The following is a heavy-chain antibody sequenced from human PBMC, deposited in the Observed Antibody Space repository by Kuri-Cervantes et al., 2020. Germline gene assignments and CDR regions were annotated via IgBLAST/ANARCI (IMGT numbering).Heavy chain of an antibody. V-gene: IGHV3-72*01. J-gene: IGHJ4*02. Sequence: GGSLRLSCAASGFTFSTYGMHWVRQAPGKGLEWVGRIRNKANRYTTEYAASVKGRFTISRDDSRDSLYLQMNSLEIEDTAVYYCVKVYSSSGGRDHLDHWGQGTLVTVSS. CDR2: IRNKANRYTT. CDR3: VKVYSSSGGRDHLDH. CDR1: GFTFSTYG. D-gene: IGHD6-6*01.